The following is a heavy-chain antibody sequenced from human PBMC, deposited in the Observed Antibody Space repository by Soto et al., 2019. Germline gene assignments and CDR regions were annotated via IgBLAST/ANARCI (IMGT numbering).Heavy chain of an antibody. D-gene: IGHD4-17*01. J-gene: IGHJ2*01. V-gene: IGHV3-48*02. CDR3: ARDADYGANWYFDL. Sequence: EVQLVESGGGFVQPGGSLRLSCAASGFTFSSYSMNWVRQAPGKGLEWVSYISSSSSTIYYADSVKGRFTISRDNAKNSLYLQMNSLRDEDTAVYYCARDADYGANWYFDLWGRGTLVTVSS. CDR2: ISSSSSTI. CDR1: GFTFSSYS.